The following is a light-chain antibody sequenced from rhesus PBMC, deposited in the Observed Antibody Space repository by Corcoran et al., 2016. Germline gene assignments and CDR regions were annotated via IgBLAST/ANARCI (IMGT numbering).Light chain of an antibody. CDR1: HSVGSY. CDR2: GAS. V-gene: IGKV3-24*04. Sequence: ETVVTQSPATLALSPGERATLSCRASHSVGSYLAWYQQKPGQAPRLLIYGASSRATGIPDRFSGSGSGTDFTLTISSLEPEDVGVYYCQQSGNLWTFGQGAKVEIK. CDR3: QQSGNLWT. J-gene: IGKJ1*01.